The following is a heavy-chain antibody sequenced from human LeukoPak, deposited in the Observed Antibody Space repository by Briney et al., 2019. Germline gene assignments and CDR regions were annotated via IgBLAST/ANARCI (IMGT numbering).Heavy chain of an antibody. CDR3: ATAGSSWHATIDY. Sequence: VASVKVSCKVSGYTLTELSMHWVRQAPGKGLEWMGGFDPEDGETIYAQKFQGRVTMTEDTSTDTAYMELSSLRSEDTAVYYCATAGSSWHATIDYWGQGTLVTVSS. D-gene: IGHD6-13*01. V-gene: IGHV1-24*01. J-gene: IGHJ4*02. CDR1: GYTLTELS. CDR2: FDPEDGET.